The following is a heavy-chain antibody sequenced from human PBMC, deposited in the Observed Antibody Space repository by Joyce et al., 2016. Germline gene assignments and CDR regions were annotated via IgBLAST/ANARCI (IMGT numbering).Heavy chain of an antibody. CDR2: FDPEDGET. CDR3: ATSMRGSYFFDY. D-gene: IGHD1-26*01. Sequence: QVQLVQSGAELKKPGASVKVSCKVSGYTFTELSMYWVRQAPGKGLEGMEGFDPEDGETIYAQKLQGRFAMTEDTSTDTAYMELSSLESEDTAVYYCATSMRGSYFFDYWGQGAPVTVSS. J-gene: IGHJ4*02. V-gene: IGHV1-24*01. CDR1: GYTFTELS.